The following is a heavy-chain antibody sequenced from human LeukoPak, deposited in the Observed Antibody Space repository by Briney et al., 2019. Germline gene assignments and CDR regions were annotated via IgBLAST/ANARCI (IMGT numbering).Heavy chain of an antibody. CDR3: ARGTYYYDSSGLRYFDS. Sequence: PSETLSLTCAVYGGSFSGYYWSWIRQPPGKGLEWIGEINHSGSTNYNQSLKSRVTISVDTSKNHFSLKLSSVTAADTAVYYCARGTYYYDSSGLRYFDSWGQGTLVTVSS. CDR1: GGSFSGYY. CDR2: INHSGST. V-gene: IGHV4-34*01. J-gene: IGHJ4*02. D-gene: IGHD3-22*01.